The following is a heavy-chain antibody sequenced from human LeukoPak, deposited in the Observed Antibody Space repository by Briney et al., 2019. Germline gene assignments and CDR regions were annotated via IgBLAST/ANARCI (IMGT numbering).Heavy chain of an antibody. Sequence: SETLSLTCTVSGASITGNYWSWIRQPPGKGLEWIGYIFWSGYTFYNPSLKSRVAISVDTSKNQFSLKLNSVTAADAAVYYCARTREKWLKRYYFDYWGQGSLVSVST. CDR2: IFWSGYT. CDR3: ARTREKWLKRYYFDY. J-gene: IGHJ4*02. D-gene: IGHD5-12*01. CDR1: GASITGNY. V-gene: IGHV4-59*08.